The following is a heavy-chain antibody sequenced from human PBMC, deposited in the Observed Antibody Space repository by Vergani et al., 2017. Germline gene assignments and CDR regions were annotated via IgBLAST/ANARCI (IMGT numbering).Heavy chain of an antibody. D-gene: IGHD3-22*01. Sequence: VQLVQSGAEVKKPGSSVKVSCKASGGTFSSYAISWVRQAPGQGLEWMGWINTNTGNPTYAQGFTGRFVFSLDTSVSTAYLQISSLKAEDTAVYYCASGSSYYYDSSGAFDIWGQGTMVTVSS. CDR2: INTNTGNP. J-gene: IGHJ3*02. CDR3: ASGSSYYYDSSGAFDI. CDR1: GGTFSSYA. V-gene: IGHV7-4-1*02.